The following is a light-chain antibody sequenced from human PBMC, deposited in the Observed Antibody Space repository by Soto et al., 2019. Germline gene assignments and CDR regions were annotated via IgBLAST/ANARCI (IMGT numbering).Light chain of an antibody. J-gene: IGLJ2*01. CDR1: SSNIGNNY. V-gene: IGLV1-51*01. CDR2: DNY. CDR3: ATWDSSLSAVV. Sequence: QSVLTQPPSVSATPGQKVTISCSGSSSNIGNNYVSWYQQFPGAAPKLLIYDNYWRPSGIPDRFSASKSGTSATPGITGLHTGDEADYYCATWDSSLSAVVVGGGTKLTVL.